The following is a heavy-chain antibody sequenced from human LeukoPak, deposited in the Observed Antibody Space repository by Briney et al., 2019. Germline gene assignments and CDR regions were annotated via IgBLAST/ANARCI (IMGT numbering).Heavy chain of an antibody. CDR3: YYGSGSYYPFDY. CDR1: GGSISSGGYY. Sequence: SETLSLTCTVSGGSISSGGYYWSWIRQHPGKGLEWIGYIYYSGSTYYNPSLKSRVTISVDTSKNQFSLKLSSVTAADTAVYYCYYGSGSYYPFDYWGQEPWSPSPQ. J-gene: IGHJ4*01. V-gene: IGHV4-31*08. CDR2: IYYSGST. D-gene: IGHD3-10*01.